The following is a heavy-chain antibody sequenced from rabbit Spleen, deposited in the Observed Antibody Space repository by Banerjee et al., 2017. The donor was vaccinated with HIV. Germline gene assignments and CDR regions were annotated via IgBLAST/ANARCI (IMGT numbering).Heavy chain of an antibody. Sequence: QEQLVESGGGLVKPGASLTLTCTASGFSFSSRYDMCWVCQAPGKGLEWIGCIYTGNGKTYYASWAKGRFTISKSSSTTVTLQMTSLTAADTATYFCARDAGTGDYHRYFNLWGQGTLVTVS. V-gene: IGHV1S45*01. J-gene: IGHJ4*01. CDR2: IYTGNGKT. CDR3: ARDAGTGDYHRYFNL. CDR1: GFSFSSRYD. D-gene: IGHD8-1*01.